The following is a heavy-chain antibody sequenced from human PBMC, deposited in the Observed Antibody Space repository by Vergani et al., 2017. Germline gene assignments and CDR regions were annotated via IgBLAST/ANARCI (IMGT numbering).Heavy chain of an antibody. J-gene: IGHJ6*02. D-gene: IGHD3-9*01. CDR1: GFTFSSYA. Sequence: EVQLLESGGGLVQPGGSLRLSCAASGFTFSSYAMSWVRQAPGKGLEWVSAISGSGGSTYYADSVKGRFTISRDNSKNTLYLQMNSLRAEDTAVYYCAKARQPSSDWFGLDYYYYGMDVWDRGTTVTVSS. CDR2: ISGSGGST. CDR3: AKARQPSSDWFGLDYYYYGMDV. V-gene: IGHV3-23*01.